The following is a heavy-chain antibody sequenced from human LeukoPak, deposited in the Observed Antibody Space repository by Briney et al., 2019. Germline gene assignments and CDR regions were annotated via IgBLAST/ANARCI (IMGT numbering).Heavy chain of an antibody. D-gene: IGHD4-17*01. J-gene: IGHJ4*02. CDR1: GGSITGYY. V-gene: IGHV4-59*01. CDR3: ARSHGDYFDY. CDR2: IYYSGST. Sequence: SETLSLTCTVSGGSITGYYWSWIRQPPGKGLEWIGYIYYSGSTNYNPSLKSRITISVDPSKNQFSLKLASVTTADTAVYYCARSHGDYFDYWGQGTLVTVSS.